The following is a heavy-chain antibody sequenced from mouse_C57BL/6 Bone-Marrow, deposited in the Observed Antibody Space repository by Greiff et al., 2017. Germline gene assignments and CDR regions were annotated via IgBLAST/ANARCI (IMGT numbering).Heavy chain of an antibody. CDR3: SRIAY. Sequence: EVQLQQSGAELVRPGASVKLSCTASGFNFKDDYMHWVKQRPEQGLEWIGWIDPENGDTEYASKFQGKATITVDTSSNTAYLQLSSLASEDTASYYCSRIAYWGQGTLVTVSA. J-gene: IGHJ3*01. CDR1: GFNFKDDY. CDR2: IDPENGDT. V-gene: IGHV14-4*01.